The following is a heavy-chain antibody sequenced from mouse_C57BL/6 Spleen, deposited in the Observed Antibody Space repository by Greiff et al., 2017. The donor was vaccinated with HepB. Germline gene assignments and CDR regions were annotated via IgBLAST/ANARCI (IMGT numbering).Heavy chain of an antibody. D-gene: IGHD1-1*01. J-gene: IGHJ2*01. Sequence: EVQLVESGGGLVKPGGSLKLSCAASGFTFSDYGMHWVRQAPEKGLEWVAYIGSGSSTIYYADTVKGRFTISRDNAKNTLFLQMTSLRSEDTAMYYCARHGSSFFDYWGQGTTLTVSS. CDR1: GFTFSDYG. CDR2: IGSGSSTI. CDR3: ARHGSSFFDY. V-gene: IGHV5-17*01.